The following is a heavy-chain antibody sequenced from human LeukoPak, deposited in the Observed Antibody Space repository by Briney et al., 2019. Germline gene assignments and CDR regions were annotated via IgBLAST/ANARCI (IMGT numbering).Heavy chain of an antibody. V-gene: IGHV4-31*03. CDR2: IYYSGST. Sequence: SETLSLTCTVSGVYISSGGYYWSWIRQHPGKGLEWIGNIYYSGSTYYNPSLKSRVSISVDTSKNQFSLKLSSVTAADTAVYYCARGTIVATIWPYFDYWGQGTLVTVSS. J-gene: IGHJ4*02. D-gene: IGHD5-12*01. CDR3: ARGTIVATIWPYFDY. CDR1: GVYISSGGYY.